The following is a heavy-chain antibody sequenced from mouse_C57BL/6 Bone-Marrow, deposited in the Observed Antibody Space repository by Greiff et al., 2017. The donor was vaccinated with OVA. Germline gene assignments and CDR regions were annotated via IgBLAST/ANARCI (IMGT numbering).Heavy chain of an antibody. CDR2: IDPETGGT. CDR1: GYTFTDYE. J-gene: IGHJ1*03. D-gene: IGHD2-4*01. V-gene: IGHV1-15*01. Sequence: QVQLKESGAELVRPGASVTLSCKASGYTFTDYEMHWVKQTPVHGLEWIGAIDPETGGTAYNQKFKGKAILTADKSSSTAYMELRSLTSEDSAVYYCTRRGVYYDYDDWDFDVWGTGTTVTVSS. CDR3: TRRGVYYDYDDWDFDV.